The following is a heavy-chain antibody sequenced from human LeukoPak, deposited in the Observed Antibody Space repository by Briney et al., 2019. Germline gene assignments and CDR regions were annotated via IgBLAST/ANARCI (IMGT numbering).Heavy chain of an antibody. Sequence: PGGSLRLSCAASGFTVSSNYMSWVRQAPGKGLVWVSVINGDGSSTAYADSVKGRFTISRDNAKNTLYLQMNSLRAEDTAVYYCARTTVTICFDPWGQGTLVTVSS. CDR2: INGDGSST. J-gene: IGHJ5*02. D-gene: IGHD4-17*01. CDR1: GFTVSSNY. V-gene: IGHV3-74*01. CDR3: ARTTVTICFDP.